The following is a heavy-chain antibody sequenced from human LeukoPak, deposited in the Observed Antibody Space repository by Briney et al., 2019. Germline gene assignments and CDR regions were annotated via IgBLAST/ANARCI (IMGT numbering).Heavy chain of an antibody. CDR2: INHGGST. Sequence: SETLSLTCAVYGDSFSTYYWSWIRQPPGKGLEWIGEINHGGSTNYNPSLKSRVTISVDTSKNQFSLWLSSVTAADTAMYYCARPGLAYCGADCYSTEGYYFDYWSQGTLVTVSS. CDR3: ARPGLAYCGADCYSTEGYYFDY. J-gene: IGHJ4*02. CDR1: GDSFSTYY. D-gene: IGHD2-21*01. V-gene: IGHV4-34*01.